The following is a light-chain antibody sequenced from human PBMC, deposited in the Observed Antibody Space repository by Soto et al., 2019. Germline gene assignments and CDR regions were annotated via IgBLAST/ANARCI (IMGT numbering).Light chain of an antibody. Sequence: QSALTQPASVSGSPGQSITISCTGTSSDVGGYNYVSWYQQHPGKAPRLMIYDVSNRPSGVSNRFSGSKSDNTPSLTISGLQAEDEADYYCSSYTSSSTLYVVFGGGTKLTVL. CDR1: SSDVGGYNY. J-gene: IGLJ2*01. V-gene: IGLV2-14*01. CDR2: DVS. CDR3: SSYTSSSTLYVV.